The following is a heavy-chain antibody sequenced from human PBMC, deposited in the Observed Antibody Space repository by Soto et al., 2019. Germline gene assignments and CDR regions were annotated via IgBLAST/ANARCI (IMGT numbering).Heavy chain of an antibody. CDR3: ALTPLRGPDDFDY. J-gene: IGHJ4*02. CDR1: WIPLSNSA. Sequence: GGSGEDSYQGSWIPLSNSALRWVGQARGQRLEWIGWIVVGSGNTNYAQKFQERVTITRDMSTSTAYMELSSLRSEDTAVYYCALTPLRGPDDFDYWGQGTLVTVSS. D-gene: IGHD4-17*01. V-gene: IGHV1-58*01. CDR2: IVVGSGNT.